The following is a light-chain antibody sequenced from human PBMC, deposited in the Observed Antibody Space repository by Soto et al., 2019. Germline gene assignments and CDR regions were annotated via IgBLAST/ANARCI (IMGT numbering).Light chain of an antibody. Sequence: DIQMTQSPSTLSASVGDRVTITCRASQSISSWLAWYQQKPGKAPKLLLYKASSLESGVPSRFCGSGSGTEFSLSIGSLQADDFATYYCQRYNSLYNFGKETQLDIK. CDR3: QRYNSLYN. J-gene: IGKJ2*01. CDR1: QSISSW. V-gene: IGKV1-5*03. CDR2: KAS.